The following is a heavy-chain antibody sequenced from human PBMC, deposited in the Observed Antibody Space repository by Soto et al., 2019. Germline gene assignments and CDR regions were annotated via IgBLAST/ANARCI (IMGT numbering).Heavy chain of an antibody. CDR3: AGLAHYDSSGYNL. Sequence: PSETLSLTCTVSGGSISGGGYYCSWIRQHPGKGLEWIGYIYYSGRTYYNPSLKSRVTISLDTSKNQFSLELSSVTAADTAVYYCAGLAHYDSSGYNLWGQGNLVTVSS. D-gene: IGHD3-22*01. CDR1: GGSISGGGYY. J-gene: IGHJ5*02. CDR2: IYYSGRT. V-gene: IGHV4-31*03.